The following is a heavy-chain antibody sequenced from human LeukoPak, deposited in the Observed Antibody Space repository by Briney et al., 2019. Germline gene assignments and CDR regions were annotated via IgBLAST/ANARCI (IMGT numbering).Heavy chain of an antibody. CDR1: GGSISSYY. V-gene: IGHV4-59*01. J-gene: IGHJ4*02. D-gene: IGHD3-3*02. CDR2: IYYSGST. CDR3: ARGPSKYYFDY. Sequence: SETLSLTCTVSGGSISSYYWSWIRQPPGKGLEWIGYIYYSGSTNYNPSLKSRVTISVDTSKNQFSLKLSSVTAADTAVYYCARGPSKYYFDYWGQGTLVTVSS.